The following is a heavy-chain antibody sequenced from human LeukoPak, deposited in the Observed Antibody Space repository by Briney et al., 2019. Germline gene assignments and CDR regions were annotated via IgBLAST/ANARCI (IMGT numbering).Heavy chain of an antibody. CDR3: ARDRDGYNSVTFDY. CDR2: ISDRSSYT. Sequence: SGGSLRLSCTASGFTFSDYYMSWIRQASGKGLEWLSYISDRSSYTDYADSVEGRFTISRDNARNSLFLQMNSLRAEDTAVYYCARDRDGYNSVTFDYWGQGTLVTVSS. CDR1: GFTFSDYY. J-gene: IGHJ4*02. V-gene: IGHV3-11*05. D-gene: IGHD5-24*01.